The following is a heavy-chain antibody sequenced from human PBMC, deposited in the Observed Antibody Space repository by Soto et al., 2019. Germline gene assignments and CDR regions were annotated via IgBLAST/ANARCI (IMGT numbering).Heavy chain of an antibody. J-gene: IGHJ4*02. Sequence: PGGSLRLSCAASGFTFSSYAMSWVRQAPGKGLEWVSAISGSGGSTYYADSVKGRFTISRYNSKNSLYLQMNSLRAEDTAVYYCAKELLPMIVVVITPFDYWGQGTLVTVSS. CDR1: GFTFSSYA. D-gene: IGHD3-22*01. CDR2: ISGSGGST. V-gene: IGHV3-23*01. CDR3: AKELLPMIVVVITPFDY.